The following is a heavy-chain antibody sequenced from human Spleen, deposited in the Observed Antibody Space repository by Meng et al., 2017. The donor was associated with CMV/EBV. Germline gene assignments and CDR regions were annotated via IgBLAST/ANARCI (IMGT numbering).Heavy chain of an antibody. CDR3: ATDKQQLAYFFDY. V-gene: IGHV1-69*05. CDR2: VIPISGSP. CDR1: GGILRNSA. Sequence: KASGGILRNSAVRWVRQAPGQGLEWLGGVIPISGSPHYPQKFQGRVTMTTDESTGTAYMELSGLTSEDTAVYYCATDKQQLAYFFDYWGQGTLVTVSS. D-gene: IGHD5-12*01. J-gene: IGHJ4*02.